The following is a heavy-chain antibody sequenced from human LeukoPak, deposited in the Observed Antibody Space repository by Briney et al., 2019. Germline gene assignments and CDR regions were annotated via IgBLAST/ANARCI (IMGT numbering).Heavy chain of an antibody. V-gene: IGHV1-2*02. CDR1: GYTFTGYY. CDR3: ARDLAVFDAFDI. J-gene: IGHJ3*02. CDR2: INPNSGDT. D-gene: IGHD2-8*02. Sequence: GASVKVSCKASGYTFTGYYIHWVRQAPGQGLEWMGWINPNSGDTNYAQDFQGRVTMTRDTSISTAYMELSRLRYDDTAVCYCARDLAVFDAFDIWGQGTMVTVSS.